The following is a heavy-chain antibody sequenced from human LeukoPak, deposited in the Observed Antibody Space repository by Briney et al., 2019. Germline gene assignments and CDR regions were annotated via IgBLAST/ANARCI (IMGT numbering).Heavy chain of an antibody. V-gene: IGHV3-30*18. CDR1: GFTLGSCG. Sequence: GTSLRLSCVASGFTLGSCGIHWVRQAPGKGLEWVAVITYDGITTYSDDSVEGRFTISRDTSKSTLHLQMNNLRPEDTAAYFCVKEQGSGYYRTADYWGQGTLVTVSS. CDR3: VKEQGSGYYRTADY. D-gene: IGHD3-10*01. J-gene: IGHJ4*02. CDR2: ITYDGITT.